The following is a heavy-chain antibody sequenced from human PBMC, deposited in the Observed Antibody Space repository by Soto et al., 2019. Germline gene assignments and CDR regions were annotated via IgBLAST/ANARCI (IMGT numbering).Heavy chain of an antibody. J-gene: IGHJ4*02. CDR2: ISYDGSNK. V-gene: IGHV3-30-3*01. CDR3: ARGDGYVSVDY. Sequence: GGSLRLSCAASGFTFSSYAMHWVRQAPGKGLEWVAVISYDGSNKYYADSVKGRFTISRDNSKNTLYLQMNSLRAEDTAVYYCARGDGYVSVDYWGQGTLVTVSS. D-gene: IGHD5-18*01. CDR1: GFTFSSYA.